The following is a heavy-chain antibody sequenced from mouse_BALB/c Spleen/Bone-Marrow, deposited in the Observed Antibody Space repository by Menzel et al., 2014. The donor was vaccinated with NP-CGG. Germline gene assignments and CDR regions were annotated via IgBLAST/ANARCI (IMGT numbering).Heavy chain of an antibody. J-gene: IGHJ4*01. CDR1: GFTFSSFG. CDR2: ISSGSSTI. Sequence: EVQRVESGGGLVQPGGSRKLSCAASGFTFSSFGTHWVRQAPEKGLEWVAYISSGSSTIYYADTVKGRFTISRDNPKNTLFLQMTSLRSEDTAMYYCARYVYYDAMDYWGQGTSVTVSS. CDR3: ARYVYYDAMDY. V-gene: IGHV5-17*02.